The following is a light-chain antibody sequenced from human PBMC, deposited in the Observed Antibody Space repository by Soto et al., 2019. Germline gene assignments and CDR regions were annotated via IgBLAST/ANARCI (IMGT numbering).Light chain of an antibody. Sequence: DIQVTQSPPTLSASVGDRVTITCRASQTISTWMAWYQQKPGKAPKLLVYDASTLQSGVASRFSGSGSGTEFTLTISSLQPEDFATYSCLQHYSYPWSFGQGTKVDIK. CDR3: LQHYSYPWS. CDR2: DAS. J-gene: IGKJ1*01. CDR1: QTISTW. V-gene: IGKV1-5*01.